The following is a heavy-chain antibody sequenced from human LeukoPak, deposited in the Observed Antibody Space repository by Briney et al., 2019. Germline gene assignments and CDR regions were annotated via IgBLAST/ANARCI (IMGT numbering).Heavy chain of an antibody. CDR3: ARACYELPGVPNDY. CDR1: GGFLSGYY. Sequence: PSDPLSLTCGLWGGFLSGYYWSSPRPPTGQGLEWIGEIYHGGCTNYTPPLKSLVTISLDTSKNQFSLRLSSVTAADTAGDYCARACYELPGVPNDYGGKGTLVTVSS. J-gene: IGHJ4*02. V-gene: IGHV4-34*01. D-gene: IGHD3-3*01. CDR2: IYHGGCT.